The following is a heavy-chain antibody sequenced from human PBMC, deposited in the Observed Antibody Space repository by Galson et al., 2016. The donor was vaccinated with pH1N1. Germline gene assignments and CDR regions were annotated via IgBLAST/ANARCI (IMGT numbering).Heavy chain of an antibody. Sequence: SVKVSCKASGGTLSRHTISWVRQAPGQGLEWMGRILPIVGITNCAQKLQGSVTIIADRFTSTVSMELSGLTSDDTAVYYCATETGSSGMDVWDQGTTVTVSS. CDR3: ATETGSSGMDV. J-gene: IGHJ6*02. CDR2: ILPIVGIT. CDR1: GGTLSRHT. V-gene: IGHV1-69*02. D-gene: IGHD3-10*01.